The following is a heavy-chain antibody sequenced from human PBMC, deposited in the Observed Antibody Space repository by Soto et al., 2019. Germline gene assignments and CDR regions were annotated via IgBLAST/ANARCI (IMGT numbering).Heavy chain of an antibody. J-gene: IGHJ4*02. D-gene: IGHD6-13*01. CDR1: GGSISSNNYH. Sequence: SETLSLTCTVSGGSISSNNYHWGWIRQPPGKGLDWIGTIYYSRTTYYKPSLKSRVTISVDTSKNQFSLKLISVTAADTAVYYCARLLTAAALTDYWGQGTLVTVSS. V-gene: IGHV4-39*01. CDR3: ARLLTAAALTDY. CDR2: IYYSRTT.